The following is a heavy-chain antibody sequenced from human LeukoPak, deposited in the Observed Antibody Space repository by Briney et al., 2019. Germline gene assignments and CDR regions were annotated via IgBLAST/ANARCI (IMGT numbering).Heavy chain of an antibody. CDR2: IYYSGSS. Sequence: SETLSLTCNVSGGSISGYHWSWIRQPPGKGLEWLGYIYYSGSSNYNPSLKSRVTISADTSKNQFSLKLSSVTAADTAVYYCARSLDDAFDIWGQGTMVTVSS. CDR1: GGSISGYH. J-gene: IGHJ3*02. CDR3: ARSLDDAFDI. V-gene: IGHV4-59*01.